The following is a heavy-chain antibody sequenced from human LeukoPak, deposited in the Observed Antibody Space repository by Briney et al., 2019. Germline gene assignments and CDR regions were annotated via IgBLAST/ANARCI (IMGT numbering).Heavy chain of an antibody. D-gene: IGHD6-13*01. V-gene: IGHV1-2*02. Sequence: ASVKVSCKASGGTFSSYAISWVRQAPGQGLEWMGWINPNSGGTNYAQKFQGRVTMTRDTSISTAYMELSRLRSDDTAVYYCAREGSSSYDAFDIWGQGAMVTVSS. CDR3: AREGSSSYDAFDI. CDR1: GGTFSSYA. J-gene: IGHJ3*02. CDR2: INPNSGGT.